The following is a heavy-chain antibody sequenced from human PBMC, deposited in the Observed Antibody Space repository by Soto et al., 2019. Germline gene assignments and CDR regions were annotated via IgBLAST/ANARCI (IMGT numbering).Heavy chain of an antibody. CDR3: ARAAK. CDR1: GFPFANFL. V-gene: IGHV3-7*01. J-gene: IGHJ4*02. Sequence: GGSLRLSCTGSGFPFANFLMSWVRQAPGKGLEWVANMNQDGSEKYYVDSVKGRFTISRDNAKNSLYLQMNSLRAEDTAVYYCARAAKWGQGTLVTVSS. CDR2: MNQDGSEK. D-gene: IGHD3-3*02.